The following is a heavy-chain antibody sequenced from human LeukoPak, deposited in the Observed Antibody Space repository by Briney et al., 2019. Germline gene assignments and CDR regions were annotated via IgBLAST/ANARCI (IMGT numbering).Heavy chain of an antibody. V-gene: IGHV3-30*02. D-gene: IGHD2-15*01. CDR1: GFTFSSYG. Sequence: PGGSLRLSCAASGFTFSSYGMHWVRQAPGKGLEWATYIQYTGSAKYYADSVKGRFTISRDNSKNTLYLQMNSLGAEDTAVYYCAKSAACSVGSCYPWYFDLWGRGTLVTVSS. J-gene: IGHJ2*01. CDR3: AKSAACSVGSCYPWYFDL. CDR2: IQYTGSAK.